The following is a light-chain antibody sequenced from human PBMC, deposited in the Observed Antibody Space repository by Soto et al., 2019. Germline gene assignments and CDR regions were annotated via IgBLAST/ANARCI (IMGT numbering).Light chain of an antibody. J-gene: IGLJ2*01. CDR1: SSDIGDYNY. V-gene: IGLV2-14*03. Sequence: QSALTQPASVSGSPGQSITISCTGTSSDIGDYNYVSWYQHHPGRAPKLMIYDVSNRPSGVSDRFSGSKSGNTASLTISGLQAEDEADYYCCSYRSGPTVVFGGGTQLTVL. CDR2: DVS. CDR3: CSYRSGPTVV.